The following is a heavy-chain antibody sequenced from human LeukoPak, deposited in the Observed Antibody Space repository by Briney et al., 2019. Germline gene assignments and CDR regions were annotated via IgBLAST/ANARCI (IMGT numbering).Heavy chain of an antibody. CDR1: GFTFDDYG. D-gene: IGHD2-2*01. Sequence: GGSLRLSCTGSGFTFDDYGMSWVRQAPGKGLEWVSGINWNGDRIGYADSVKGRFTISRDNAKNSLYLQMNSLRAEDTAVYYCARDLRGYCSSTSCTKWSYFDLWGRGTLVTVSS. CDR2: INWNGDRI. J-gene: IGHJ2*01. CDR3: ARDLRGYCSSTSCTKWSYFDL. V-gene: IGHV3-20*04.